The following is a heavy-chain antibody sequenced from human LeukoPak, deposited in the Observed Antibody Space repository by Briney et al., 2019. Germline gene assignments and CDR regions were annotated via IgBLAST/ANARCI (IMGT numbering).Heavy chain of an antibody. Sequence: GGSLRLSCAASAFSLNAYNMNWVRQAPGKGLEWVSSISYTGTYIYYADSVKGRFTISRDNAQNSLYLQMNSLRAEDTAVYYCARDYSGSYYREYYFDYWGQGTLVTVSS. CDR2: ISYTGTYI. CDR1: AFSLNAYN. CDR3: ARDYSGSYYREYYFDY. V-gene: IGHV3-21*01. J-gene: IGHJ4*02. D-gene: IGHD1-26*01.